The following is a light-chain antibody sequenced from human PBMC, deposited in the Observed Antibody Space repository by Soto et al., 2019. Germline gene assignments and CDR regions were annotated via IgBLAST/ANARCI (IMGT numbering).Light chain of an antibody. Sequence: QSALTQPASVSGSPRQSITISCTGTSSAFEIYNLVSWYQQHPGKAPKLIIYEATERPSGVSYRFSGSKSGNTASLTISGLQAADEADYYCCSYTGSSTYVFGTGTKVTVL. CDR2: EAT. J-gene: IGLJ1*01. CDR3: CSYTGSSTYV. CDR1: SSAFEIYNL. V-gene: IGLV2-23*01.